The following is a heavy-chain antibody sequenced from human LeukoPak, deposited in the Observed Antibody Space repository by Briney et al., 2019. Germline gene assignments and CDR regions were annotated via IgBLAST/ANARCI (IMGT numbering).Heavy chain of an antibody. V-gene: IGHV3-30*14. D-gene: IGHD3-10*01. Sequence: GGCLRLSCAASASTFSSYSMDWVRQAPGKGLEWVAVIGYDGVNKFYTVSVKGRFTISSDDYKHTLYLQMDSQKPEDTALYYCARDFLRGAPDYFDQWGQRTLVTV. CDR2: IGYDGVNK. CDR1: ASTFSSYS. CDR3: ARDFLRGAPDYFDQ. J-gene: IGHJ4*02.